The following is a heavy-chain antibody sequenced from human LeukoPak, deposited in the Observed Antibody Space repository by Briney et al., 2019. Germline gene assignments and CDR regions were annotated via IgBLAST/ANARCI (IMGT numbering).Heavy chain of an antibody. J-gene: IGHJ4*02. CDR1: GFTVSSNY. CDR2: IYTSGST. V-gene: IGHV4-4*07. CDR3: ARDGAPYDSTYKGIDY. Sequence: GSLRLSCAASGFTVSSNYMSWIRQPAGKGLEWIGRIYTSGSTNYNPSLKSRVTMSVDTSKNQFSLKLSSVTAADTAVYYCARDGAPYDSTYKGIDYWGQGTLVTVSS. D-gene: IGHD3-22*01.